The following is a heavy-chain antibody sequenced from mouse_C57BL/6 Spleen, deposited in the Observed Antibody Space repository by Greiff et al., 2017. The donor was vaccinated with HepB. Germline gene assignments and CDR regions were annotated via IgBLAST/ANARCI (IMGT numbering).Heavy chain of an antibody. V-gene: IGHV1-74*01. CDR1: GYTFTSYW. Sequence: VQLKQPGAELVKPGASVKVSCKASGYTFTSYWMHWVKQRPGQGLEWIGRIHPSDSDTNYNQKFKGKATLTVDKSSSTAYMQLSSLTSEDSAVYYCAIEGGYYPWFAYWGQGTLVTVSA. J-gene: IGHJ3*01. CDR3: AIEGGYYPWFAY. D-gene: IGHD2-3*01. CDR2: IHPSDSDT.